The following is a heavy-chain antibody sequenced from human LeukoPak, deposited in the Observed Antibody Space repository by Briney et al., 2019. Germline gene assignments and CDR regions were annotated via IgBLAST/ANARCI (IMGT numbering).Heavy chain of an antibody. CDR1: GGSISSGSYY. CDR2: IYTSGST. V-gene: IGHV4-61*02. CDR3: ARGGGSSGWYGDAFDI. D-gene: IGHD6-19*01. J-gene: IGHJ3*02. Sequence: SETLSLTCTVSGGSISSGSYYWSWIRQPAGKGLEWIGRIYTSGSTNYNPSLKSRVTISVDTSKNQFSLKLSSVTAADTAVYYCARGGGSSGWYGDAFDIWGQGTMVTVSS.